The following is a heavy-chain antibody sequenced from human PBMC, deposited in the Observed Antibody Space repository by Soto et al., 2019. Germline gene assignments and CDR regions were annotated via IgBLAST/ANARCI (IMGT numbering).Heavy chain of an antibody. V-gene: IGHV1-18*01. CDR1: GYTFTTYG. J-gene: IGHJ6*02. Sequence: QVQLEQSAPEVKKPGASVKVSCKASGYTFTTYGISWVRQAPGQGLEWLGWINTHNGNTNYAQNLQGRVIMTADTSTSTAYMELRSLRSDDTAIYYCTREGSAPYYSDGMDAWGQGTTVTVSS. CDR3: TREGSAPYYSDGMDA. D-gene: IGHD3-10*01. CDR2: INTHNGNT.